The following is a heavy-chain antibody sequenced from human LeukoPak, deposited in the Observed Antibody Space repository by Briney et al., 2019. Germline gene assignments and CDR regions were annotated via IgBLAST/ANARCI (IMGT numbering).Heavy chain of an antibody. V-gene: IGHV3-66*01. CDR1: GFTFSSYE. Sequence: GGSLRLSCGASGFTFSSYEMNWVRQAPGKGLEWVSVIYSGGSRYYADSVKGRFTISRDTSKNTLSLQMNSLRAEDTAVYYCARDKDVAGIYYYYGMDVWGQGTTVIVSS. D-gene: IGHD6-19*01. J-gene: IGHJ6*02. CDR2: IYSGGSR. CDR3: ARDKDVAGIYYYYGMDV.